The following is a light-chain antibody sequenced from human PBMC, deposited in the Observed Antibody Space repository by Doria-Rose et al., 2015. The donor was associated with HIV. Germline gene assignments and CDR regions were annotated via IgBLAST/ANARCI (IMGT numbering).Light chain of an antibody. Sequence: TQSPSSLAASIGDRVTITCRASQTVSTYLNWFQQEPGKAPKLLIYAASRLQSGVPSRFSGSGSGTDFTLTISGLQPGDFATYYCQQTYSFPPWTFGQGTKVEMK. CDR1: QTVSTY. CDR2: AAS. J-gene: IGKJ1*01. CDR3: QQTYSFPPWT. V-gene: IGKV1-39*01.